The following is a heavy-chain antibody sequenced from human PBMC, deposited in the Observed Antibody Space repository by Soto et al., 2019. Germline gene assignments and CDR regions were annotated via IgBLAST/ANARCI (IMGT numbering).Heavy chain of an antibody. CDR1: GGSIRSSSYY. CDR3: ARHASPTRQRFGELWAYYYYCYGMDV. D-gene: IGHD3-10*01. J-gene: IGHJ6*02. V-gene: IGHV4-39*01. CDR2: TYYSGST. Sequence: PSETLSLTCTVSGGSIRSSSYYWGWIRQPPGKGLEWIGSTYYSGSTYYNPSLKSRVTISVDTSKNQFSLKLSSVTAADTAVYYCARHASPTRQRFGELWAYYYYCYGMDVWGQGTTVSVSS.